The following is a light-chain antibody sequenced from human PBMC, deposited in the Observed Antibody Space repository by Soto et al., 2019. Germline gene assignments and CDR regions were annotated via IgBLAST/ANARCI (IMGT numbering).Light chain of an antibody. V-gene: IGKV3D-20*02. CDR2: GAS. Sequence: EIVLTQTPGTLSLSPGERATLSCRASQSVTSSHLAWYQQKPGQAPRLLIYGASTRATGIPDRFSGSGSDTDFSLTIRRLDPEDSAVYYCQQRHMWPITFGQGTRLEIK. J-gene: IGKJ5*01. CDR1: QSVTSSH. CDR3: QQRHMWPIT.